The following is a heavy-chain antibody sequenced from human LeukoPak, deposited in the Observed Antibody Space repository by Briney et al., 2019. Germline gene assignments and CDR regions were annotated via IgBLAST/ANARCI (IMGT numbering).Heavy chain of an antibody. V-gene: IGHV1-46*01. CDR3: ARGGSAGWSFFPNWFDP. J-gene: IGHJ5*02. Sequence: ASVKVSCKASGYTFTSYYMHWVRQAPGQGLEWMGIINPSGGSTSYAQKFQGRVTMTRDTSTSTVYMELSSLRSEDTAVYYCARGGSAGWSFFPNWFDPWGQGTLVTVSS. CDR1: GYTFTSYY. D-gene: IGHD2-21*01. CDR2: INPSGGST.